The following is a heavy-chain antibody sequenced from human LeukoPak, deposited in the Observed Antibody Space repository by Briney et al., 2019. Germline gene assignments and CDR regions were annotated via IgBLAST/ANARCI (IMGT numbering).Heavy chain of an antibody. CDR3: ARDYGGYDSYFDY. Sequence: SETLSLTCTVSGGSISSYYWSWIRQPPGKGLEWIGYIYYSGSTNYNPSLKSRVTISVDTSKNQFSLKLSSVTAADPAVYYCARDYGGYDSYFDYWGQGTLVTVSS. V-gene: IGHV4-59*01. D-gene: IGHD5-12*01. CDR2: IYYSGST. J-gene: IGHJ4*02. CDR1: GGSISSYY.